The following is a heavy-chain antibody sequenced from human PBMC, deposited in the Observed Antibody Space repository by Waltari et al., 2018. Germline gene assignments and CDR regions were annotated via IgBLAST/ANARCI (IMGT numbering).Heavy chain of an antibody. J-gene: IGHJ4*02. V-gene: IGHV3-30*18. D-gene: IGHD2-2*01. CDR3: AEDLYCTSTSCQDF. CDR1: GFTFSNYG. Sequence: QVQLVESGGGVVQPGRSLRLSCAASGFTFSNYGMQCVRQAPGKGLEWVALISYDGSDKYYADSVKGRFTISRDNSRNTLYLQMNSLRAEDTAVYYCAEDLYCTSTSCQDFWGQGTLVTVSS. CDR2: ISYDGSDK.